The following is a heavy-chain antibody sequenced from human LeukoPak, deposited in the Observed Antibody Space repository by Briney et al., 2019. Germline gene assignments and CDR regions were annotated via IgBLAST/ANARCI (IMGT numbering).Heavy chain of an antibody. Sequence: TGGSLRLSCAAPGFTVSSNYMTWVRQAPGKGLEWVSVIFNGGSTYYADSVKGRFTISTDNSKNTVYLQMNSLRAEDTAVYYCARGLYASGTYYNFFDYWAQGILVTVSS. J-gene: IGHJ4*02. V-gene: IGHV3-66*01. CDR1: GFTVSSNY. CDR2: IFNGGST. D-gene: IGHD3-10*01. CDR3: ARGLYASGTYYNFFDY.